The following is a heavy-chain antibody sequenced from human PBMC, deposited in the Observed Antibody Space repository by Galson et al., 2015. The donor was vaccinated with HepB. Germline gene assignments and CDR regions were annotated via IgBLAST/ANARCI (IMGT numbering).Heavy chain of an antibody. CDR2: IIPIFGTA. CDR1: GYSFINYG. D-gene: IGHD3-10*01. Sequence: SVKVSCKASGYSFINYGISWVRQAPGQGLEWMGGIIPIFGTANYAQKFQGRVTITADESTSTAYMELSSLRSEDTAVYYCATAEVAMVRGVIITRADYYGMDVWGQGTTVTVSS. V-gene: IGHV1-69*13. J-gene: IGHJ6*02. CDR3: ATAEVAMVRGVIITRADYYGMDV.